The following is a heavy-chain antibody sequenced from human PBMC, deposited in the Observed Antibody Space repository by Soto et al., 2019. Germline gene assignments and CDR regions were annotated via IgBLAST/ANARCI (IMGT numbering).Heavy chain of an antibody. Sequence: EVQLLESGGGLVQPGGSLRLSCAASGFTFSSNAMSWVRQAPGKGLEWISAISEGGGKTYYADSVKGRFTISRDNSKKTLDLQMTGLRAEDPALYYCARAFCGSTSCHGGNFEYWGQGTLVTASS. J-gene: IGHJ4*02. CDR2: ISEGGGKT. CDR1: GFTFSSNA. V-gene: IGHV3-23*01. D-gene: IGHD2-2*01. CDR3: ARAFCGSTSCHGGNFEY.